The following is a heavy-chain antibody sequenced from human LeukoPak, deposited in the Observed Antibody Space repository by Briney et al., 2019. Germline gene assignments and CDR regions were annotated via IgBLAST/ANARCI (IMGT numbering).Heavy chain of an antibody. CDR1: GFTFDDYG. J-gene: IGHJ4*02. CDR3: AKAQLNYYYDTSGYFFDN. D-gene: IGHD3-22*01. CDR2: INWNGGST. Sequence: PGGSLRLSCAASGFTFDDYGMSWVRQAPGKGLEWVSGINWNGGSTGYADSVKGRFTISRDNAKNSLYLQMNGLRAEDMALYYCAKAQLNYYYDTSGYFFDNWGQGTLVTVST. V-gene: IGHV3-20*04.